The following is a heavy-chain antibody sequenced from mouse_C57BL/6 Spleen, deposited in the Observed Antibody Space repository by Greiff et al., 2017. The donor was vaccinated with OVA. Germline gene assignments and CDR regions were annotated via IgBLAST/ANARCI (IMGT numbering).Heavy chain of an antibody. D-gene: IGHD1-1*01. CDR3: ARDSTTVVFDAMDY. V-gene: IGHV1-82*01. Sequence: VQLQQSGPELVKPGASVKISCKASGYAFIRTWMNWVKQRPGKGLEWIGRIYPGDGDTNYNGKFKGKATLTADKSSSTAYMQLSSLTSEDSAVYFCARDSTTVVFDAMDYWGQGTSVTVSS. CDR1: GYAFIRTW. CDR2: IYPGDGDT. J-gene: IGHJ4*01.